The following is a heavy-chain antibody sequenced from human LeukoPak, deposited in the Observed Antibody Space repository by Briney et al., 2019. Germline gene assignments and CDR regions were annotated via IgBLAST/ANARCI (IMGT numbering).Heavy chain of an antibody. J-gene: IGHJ4*02. CDR1: GYTFTSYA. V-gene: IGHV7-4-1*02. D-gene: IGHD5-24*01. Sequence: AASVKVSCKASGYTFTSYAMNWVRQAPGQGLVWMGWINTNTGNPTYAQGFTGRFVFSLDTSVSTAYLQISSLKAEDTAVYYCARDLSVRRDGYNSKVYYFDYWGQGTLVTVSS. CDR3: ARDLSVRRDGYNSKVYYFDY. CDR2: INTNTGNP.